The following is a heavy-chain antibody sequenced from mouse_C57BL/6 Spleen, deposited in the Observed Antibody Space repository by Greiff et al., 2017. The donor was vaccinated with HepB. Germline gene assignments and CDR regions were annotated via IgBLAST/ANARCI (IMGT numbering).Heavy chain of an antibody. CDR2: ILPGSGST. V-gene: IGHV1-9*01. J-gene: IGHJ3*01. CDR3: AREGIRDYGSSSWFAY. CDR1: GYTFTGYW. D-gene: IGHD1-1*01. Sequence: VQLQQSGAELMKPGASVKLSCKATGYTFTGYWIEWVKQRPGHGLEWIGEILPGSGSTNYNEKFKGKATFTADTSSNTAYMQLSSLTTEDSAIYYCAREGIRDYGSSSWFAYWGQGTLVTVSA.